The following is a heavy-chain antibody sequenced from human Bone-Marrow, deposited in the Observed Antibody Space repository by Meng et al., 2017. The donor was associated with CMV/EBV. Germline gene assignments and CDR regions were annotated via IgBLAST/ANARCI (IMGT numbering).Heavy chain of an antibody. J-gene: IGHJ6*02. CDR1: GYTFTDYY. CDR2: ISAYNGNT. Sequence: ASVKVSCKASGYTFTDYYMHWVRQAPGQGLEWMGWISAYNGNTNYAQKLQGRVTMTTDTSTSTAYMELRSLRSDDTAVYYCARDCDTAMVYVWFYYYYGMDVWGQGTTVTVSS. D-gene: IGHD5-18*01. CDR3: ARDCDTAMVYVWFYYYYGMDV. V-gene: IGHV1-18*04.